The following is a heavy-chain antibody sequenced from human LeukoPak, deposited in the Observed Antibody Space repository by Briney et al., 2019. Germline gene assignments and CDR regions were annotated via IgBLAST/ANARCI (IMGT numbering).Heavy chain of an antibody. CDR1: GYSFTNYW. J-gene: IGHJ4*02. D-gene: IGHD1-26*01. V-gene: IGHV5-51*01. CDR3: ARRGEGGDDY. Sequence: GGSLKISCQGSGYSFTNYWMVCVRQMPGKGLEWVGIIYPGDSDTLYSPSFQGLVTISADKSISTAYLQWSSLRASDTAMYYCARRGEGGDDYWGQGTLVTVSS. CDR2: IYPGDSDT.